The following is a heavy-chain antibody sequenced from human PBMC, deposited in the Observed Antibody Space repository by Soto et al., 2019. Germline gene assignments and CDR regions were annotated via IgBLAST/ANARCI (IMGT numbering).Heavy chain of an antibody. V-gene: IGHV3-53*01. CDR3: GAQGGGGGY. Sequence: EVQLVESGGGLIQPGGSLRLSCAVSGFTVSNNYMSWVRQAPGKGLEGVSVIYSGGYTAYGDSVKGRFTISRDNSKNTLILKKNSRRAGGRAVYYCGAQGGGGGYWGQGTLVTVSS. CDR1: GFTVSNNY. J-gene: IGHJ4*02. D-gene: IGHD3-16*01. CDR2: IYSGGYT.